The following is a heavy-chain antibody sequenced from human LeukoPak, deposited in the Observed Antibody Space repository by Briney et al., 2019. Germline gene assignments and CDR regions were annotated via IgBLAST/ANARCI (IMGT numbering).Heavy chain of an antibody. CDR1: GFTFNNYA. CDR3: AKDRSIGTYYTFDH. V-gene: IGHV3-23*01. Sequence: GGSLRLSCAASGFTFNNYAMTWVRRAPGKGLEWVSSISASGVMTYYADSVKGRITVSRDNSKNSVYLQMSRLTAADTAVYYCAKDRSIGTYYTFDHWGQGTLVTVSS. D-gene: IGHD1-26*01. CDR2: ISASGVMT. J-gene: IGHJ4*02.